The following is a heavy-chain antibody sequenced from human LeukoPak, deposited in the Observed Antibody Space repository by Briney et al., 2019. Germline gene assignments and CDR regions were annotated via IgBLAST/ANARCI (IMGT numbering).Heavy chain of an antibody. D-gene: IGHD5-18*01. CDR3: ARDKLRGYSYYLGEVDY. CDR1: GFIFSDYY. CDR2: XXXXGSTI. J-gene: IGHJ4*02. Sequence: KPGGSLRLSCAASGFIFSDYYMSWIRQAPGKGXXXXXXXXXXGSTIYYADSVKGRFTISRDNAKNSLYLQMNSLRAEDTAVYYCARDKLRGYSYYLGEVDYWGQGTLVTVSS. V-gene: IGHV3-11*01.